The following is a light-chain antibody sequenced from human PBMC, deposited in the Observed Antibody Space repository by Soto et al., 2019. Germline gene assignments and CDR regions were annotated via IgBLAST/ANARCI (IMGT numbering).Light chain of an antibody. V-gene: IGKV1-39*01. J-gene: IGKJ2*01. CDR1: QSIDNF. CDR3: QQSYSLPYT. Sequence: DTQMTQYPSSLSASVGDRVTITCRPSQSIDNFLNWYQQKPGKAPNLLIYAASSLQSGVSSRFSGSGSGTDFTLTISSLQPEDSATYYCQQSYSLPYTFGQGTKVDIK. CDR2: AAS.